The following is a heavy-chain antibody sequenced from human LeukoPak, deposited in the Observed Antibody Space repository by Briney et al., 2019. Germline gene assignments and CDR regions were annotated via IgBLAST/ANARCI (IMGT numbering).Heavy chain of an antibody. V-gene: IGHV1-69*13. CDR3: ARDYDSSGLDDAFDI. CDR2: IIPIFGTA. CDR1: GGTFSSYA. J-gene: IGHJ3*02. Sequence: ASVKVSCKASGGTFSSYAISWVRQAPGQGLEWMGGIIPIFGTANYAQKFQGRVTITADESTSTAYMELSSLRSEDTAVYYCARDYDSSGLDDAFDIWGQGTMVTVSS. D-gene: IGHD3-22*01.